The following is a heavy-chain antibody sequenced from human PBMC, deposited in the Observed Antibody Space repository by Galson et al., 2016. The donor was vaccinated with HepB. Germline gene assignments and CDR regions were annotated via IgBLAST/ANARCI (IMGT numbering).Heavy chain of an antibody. Sequence: SLRLSCAASGFTFNSYAMNWVRQAPGKGLQWASSISGSADSTYYADSVKGRFTISRDNSKNTLYLQMNSLRAEDTAVYYCAKGLGLHVWGQGTTVTVSS. J-gene: IGHJ6*02. CDR1: GFTFNSYA. CDR3: AKGLGLHV. CDR2: ISGSADST. D-gene: IGHD2-21*02. V-gene: IGHV3-23*01.